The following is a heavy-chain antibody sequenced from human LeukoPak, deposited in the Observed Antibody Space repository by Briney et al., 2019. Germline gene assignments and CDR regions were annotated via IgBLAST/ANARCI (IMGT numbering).Heavy chain of an antibody. CDR3: ARNVEVSTVTTADY. CDR2: ISYDGSNK. J-gene: IGHJ4*02. CDR1: GFTFSSYS. V-gene: IGHV3-30*04. D-gene: IGHD4-11*01. Sequence: GGSLRLSCAASGFTFSSYSMHWVRQAPGKGLEWVAVISYDGSNKYYPDSVKGRFIISRDNSKNTLYLQMNSLRGEDTAVYYCARNVEVSTVTTADYWGQGTLVTVSS.